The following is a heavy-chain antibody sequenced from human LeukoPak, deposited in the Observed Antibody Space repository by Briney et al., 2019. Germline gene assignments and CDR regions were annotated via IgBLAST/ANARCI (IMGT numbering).Heavy chain of an antibody. J-gene: IGHJ5*02. Sequence: ASVKVSCKASGYTFSDYYMHWVRQAPGQGLEWMGIINPSGGSTSYAQKFQGRVTMTRDTSTSTVYMELSSLRSEDTAVYYCARGPHFRDSWFDPWGQGTLVTVSS. CDR2: INPSGGST. V-gene: IGHV1-46*01. CDR3: ARGPHFRDSWFDP. CDR1: GYTFSDYY.